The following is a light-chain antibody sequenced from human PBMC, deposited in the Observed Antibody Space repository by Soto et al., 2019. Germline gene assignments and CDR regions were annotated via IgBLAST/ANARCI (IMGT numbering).Light chain of an antibody. Sequence: QSVLTQPPSVSGAPGQRVTISCTGSSSNIGAGYDVHWYQQLPETAPKLLIYGNSNRPSGVPDRFSGSKSGTSASLAITGLQAEDEADYYCQSYHSSLSGVVFGGGTQLTVL. J-gene: IGLJ2*01. CDR2: GNS. CDR3: QSYHSSLSGVV. CDR1: SSNIGAGYD. V-gene: IGLV1-40*01.